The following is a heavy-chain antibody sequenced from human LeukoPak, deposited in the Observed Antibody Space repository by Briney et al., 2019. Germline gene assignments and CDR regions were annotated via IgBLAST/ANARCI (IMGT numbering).Heavy chain of an antibody. CDR2: ISSGSSHI. V-gene: IGHV3-21*01. CDR3: ARSWSYGLDY. CDR1: GFTFSSYG. Sequence: GGSLRLSCAASGFTFSSYGMHWVRQAPGKGLEWVSAISSGSSHIYYADSVKGRLTIARDNAKNSLYLQMNSLRAEDTAVYYCARSWSYGLDYWGQGTLVTVSS. D-gene: IGHD1-26*01. J-gene: IGHJ4*02.